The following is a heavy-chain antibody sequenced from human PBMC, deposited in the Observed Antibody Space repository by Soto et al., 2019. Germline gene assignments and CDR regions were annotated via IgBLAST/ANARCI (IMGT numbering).Heavy chain of an antibody. CDR3: ARKKLTTDFDY. Sequence: SETLSLTCTVSGGSISSGTYYWDWIRQTPGKGLEWIGSIYYSGSTYYNPSLKSRVTISVDTSKNQFSLKLSSVTAADTAVYYCARKKLTTDFDYWGQGTLVTVSS. V-gene: IGHV4-39*01. CDR2: IYYSGST. CDR1: GGSISSGTYY. J-gene: IGHJ4*02. D-gene: IGHD4-17*01.